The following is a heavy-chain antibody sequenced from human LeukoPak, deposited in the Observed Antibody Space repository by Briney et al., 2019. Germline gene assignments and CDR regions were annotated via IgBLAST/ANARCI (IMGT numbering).Heavy chain of an antibody. V-gene: IGHV4-59*01. CDR3: ARENYDSGFYWFDP. CDR2: IFNGGST. D-gene: IGHD3-10*01. J-gene: IGHJ5*02. Sequence: SETLSLTCTVSGGSTSGYYWNWMRQPPGKGLEWIGYIFNGGSTNYNPSLKSRVTMSLDTSRKQFSLKLTSVTAADTAVYYCARENYDSGFYWFDPWGQGTLVTVSS. CDR1: GGSTSGYY.